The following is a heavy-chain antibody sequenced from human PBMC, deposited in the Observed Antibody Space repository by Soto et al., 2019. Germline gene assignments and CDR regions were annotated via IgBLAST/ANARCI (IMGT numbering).Heavy chain of an antibody. CDR2: IKQDGSEK. J-gene: IGHJ4*02. Sequence: GGSLRLSCAASGFTFSSYWMSWVRQAPGKGLEWVANIKQDGSEKYYVDSVKGRFTISRDNARNSLYLQMNSLRAEDTAVYYCARENRIVPRSFGAMANEFDYWGQGTLVTVSS. CDR3: ARENRIVPRSFGAMANEFDY. CDR1: GFTFSSYW. V-gene: IGHV3-7*05. D-gene: IGHD5-18*01.